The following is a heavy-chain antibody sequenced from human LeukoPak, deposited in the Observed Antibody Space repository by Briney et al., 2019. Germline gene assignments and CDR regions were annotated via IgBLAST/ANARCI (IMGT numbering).Heavy chain of an antibody. CDR3: ARGANYYGSSGYYPVPEYFQH. CDR2: IIPIFGTA. J-gene: IGHJ1*01. Sequence: ASVKVSCKASGGTFSSYAISWVRQAPGQGLERMGGIIPIFGTANYAQKFQGRVTITTDESTSTAYMELSSLRSEDTAVYYCARGANYYGSSGYYPVPEYFQHWGQGTLVTVSS. V-gene: IGHV1-69*05. CDR1: GGTFSSYA. D-gene: IGHD3-22*01.